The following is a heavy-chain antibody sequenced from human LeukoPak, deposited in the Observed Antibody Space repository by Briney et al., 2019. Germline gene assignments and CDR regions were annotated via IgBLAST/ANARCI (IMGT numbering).Heavy chain of an antibody. CDR1: GGSISSFY. CDR3: VTGRYSYGWYDH. D-gene: IGHD1-26*01. CDR2: MYYGGSP. J-gene: IGHJ5*02. V-gene: IGHV4-59*13. Sequence: SETLSLTCTVSGGSISSFYWSWIRQPPGKGLEWIGHMYYGGSPNYNPSLKSRVITSLDTSKNQFSLKLNSVTTADTAVYYCVTGRYSYGWYDHWGQGILVTVSS.